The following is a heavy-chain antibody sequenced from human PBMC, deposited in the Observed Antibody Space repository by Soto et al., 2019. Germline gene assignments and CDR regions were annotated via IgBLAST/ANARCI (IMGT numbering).Heavy chain of an antibody. V-gene: IGHV3-23*01. D-gene: IGHD3-10*01. CDR3: AKSQLLWFGELSVHYGMDV. CDR1: GFTFSSYA. J-gene: IGHJ6*02. Sequence: GGSLRLSCAASGFTFSSYAMSWLRQAPGKGLEWVSAISGSGGSTYYADSVKGRFTISRDNSKNTLYLQMNSLRAEDTAVYYCAKSQLLWFGELSVHYGMDVWGQGTTVTVSS. CDR2: ISGSGGST.